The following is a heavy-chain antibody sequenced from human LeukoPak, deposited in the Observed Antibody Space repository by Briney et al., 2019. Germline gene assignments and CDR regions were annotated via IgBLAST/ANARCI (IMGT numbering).Heavy chain of an antibody. D-gene: IGHD3-10*01. CDR1: GFTFSDYY. CDR2: ISSSGSTI. J-gene: IGHJ4*02. CDR3: ARDRYYYAAGSYYRYFEY. V-gene: IGHV3-11*01. Sequence: GGSLRLSCAASGFTFSDYYMSWIRQAPGRGLEWVSYISSSGSTIYYADSVKGRFTISRDNAKNSVSLQMNSLRAEDTAVYYCARDRYYYAAGSYYRYFEYWGQGTLVTVSS.